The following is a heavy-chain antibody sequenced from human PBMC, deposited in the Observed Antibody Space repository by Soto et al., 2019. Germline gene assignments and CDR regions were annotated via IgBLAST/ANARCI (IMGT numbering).Heavy chain of an antibody. D-gene: IGHD1-20*01. V-gene: IGHV1-18*04. CDR1: GYTFTSYY. CDR2: ISAYNGNT. J-gene: IGHJ5*02. Sequence: ASVKVSCKASGYTFTSYYIRWVRQAPGQGLEWMGWISAYNGNTNYAQKLQGRVTMTTDTSTSTAYMELGSLRSDDTAVYYCARGGRDNWNDLYNWFDPWGQGTLVTVS. CDR3: ARGGRDNWNDLYNWFDP.